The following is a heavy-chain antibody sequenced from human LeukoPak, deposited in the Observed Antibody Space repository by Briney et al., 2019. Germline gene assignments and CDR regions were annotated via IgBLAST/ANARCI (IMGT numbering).Heavy chain of an antibody. J-gene: IGHJ6*03. D-gene: IGHD3-16*01. V-gene: IGHV3-48*03. Sequence: GGSLRLSCAASGFTFSSYEMNWVRQAPGKGLEWVSYISSSGSTIYYADSVKGRFTISRDNAKNSLYLQMNSLRAEDTAVYYCARVGENRLERYYYYYYYMDVWGKGTTVTISS. CDR3: ARVGENRLERYYYYYYYMDV. CDR2: ISSSGSTI. CDR1: GFTFSSYE.